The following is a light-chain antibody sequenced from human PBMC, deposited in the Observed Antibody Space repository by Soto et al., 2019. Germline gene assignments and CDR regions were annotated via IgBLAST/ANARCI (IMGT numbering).Light chain of an antibody. CDR2: GAS. V-gene: IGKV3-20*01. CDR1: QSVSSSY. J-gene: IGKJ2*01. CDR3: QQYCSSPPYT. Sequence: EIVLTQSPGTLSLSPGERATLSCRAIQSVSSSYLAWYQQKPGQAPRLLIYGASSRATGIPDRFSGSGSGTDFTLTISRLEPEDFAVYYCQQYCSSPPYTFGQGTKLEIK.